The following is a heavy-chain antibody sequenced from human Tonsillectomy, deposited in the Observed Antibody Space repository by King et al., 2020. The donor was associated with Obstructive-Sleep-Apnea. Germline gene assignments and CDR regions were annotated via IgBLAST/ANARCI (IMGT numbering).Heavy chain of an antibody. D-gene: IGHD6-13*01. CDR2: INHSGST. CDR3: AILQQANKYYTVMDV. Sequence: VQLQQWGAGLLKPSETLSLTCVVNGGSFSGYYCSWIRQPPGKGLEWIGEINHSGSTNYNPSLKSRVSILVDTSKKQLSLKVSSVTAADTAVYYCAILQQANKYYTVMDVWGKGTTVTVSS. V-gene: IGHV4-34*01. J-gene: IGHJ6*04. CDR1: GGSFSGYY.